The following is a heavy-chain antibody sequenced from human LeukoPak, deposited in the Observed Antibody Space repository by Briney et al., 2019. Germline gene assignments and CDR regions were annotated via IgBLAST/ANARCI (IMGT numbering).Heavy chain of an antibody. V-gene: IGHV4-4*07. CDR2: IYASGST. Sequence: SETLSLTCTGSGDSISSYYWSWIRQPAGKGLEWIGRIYASGSTNYNPSLKSRVTMSVETSKSQFSLKLISVTAADTAVYYCARDPRGIVGANHNWFDPWGQGTLVTVSS. J-gene: IGHJ5*02. D-gene: IGHD1-26*01. CDR3: ARDPRGIVGANHNWFDP. CDR1: GDSISSYY.